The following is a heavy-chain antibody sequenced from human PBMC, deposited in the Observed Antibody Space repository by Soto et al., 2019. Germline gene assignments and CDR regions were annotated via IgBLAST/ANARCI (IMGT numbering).Heavy chain of an antibody. CDR3: ARAATNLAPVQLVLVGGYYYYYMDV. CDR1: GYTFTSYG. D-gene: IGHD2-8*01. CDR2: ISAYNGDT. Sequence: QVQLVQSGGEVKKPGASVKVSCKASGYTFTSYGISWVRQAPGQGLEWMGWISAYNGDTNYPQKLQGRVTMTIDTSTNTAYMDLRSLRSDDTAVYYCARAATNLAPVQLVLVGGYYYYYMDVWGKGTTVTVSS. V-gene: IGHV1-18*01. J-gene: IGHJ6*03.